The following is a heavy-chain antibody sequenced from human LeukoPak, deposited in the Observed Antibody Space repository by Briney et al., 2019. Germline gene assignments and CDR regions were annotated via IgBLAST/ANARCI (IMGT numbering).Heavy chain of an antibody. CDR3: ARLLGTGQDY. V-gene: IGHV4-34*01. J-gene: IGHJ4*02. CDR1: GGSFSGYY. D-gene: IGHD3/OR15-3a*01. Sequence: SETLSLTCAVYGGSFSGYYWSWIRQPPGKGLEWIGEINHSGSTNYNPSLKSRVTISVDTSKNQFSLKLSSVTAADTAVYYCARLLGTGQDYWGQGTLVTVSS. CDR2: INHSGST.